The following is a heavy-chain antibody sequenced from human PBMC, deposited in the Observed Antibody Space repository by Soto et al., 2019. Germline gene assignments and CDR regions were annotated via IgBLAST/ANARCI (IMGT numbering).Heavy chain of an antibody. D-gene: IGHD3-3*01. CDR2: ISGSGGST. CDR3: VKDRLSREYDFGSGYCDMRYYYGRDV. CDR1: GFTFSSYA. Sequence: EVQLLESGGGLVQPGGSLRLSCAASGFTFSSYAMSWVRQAPGKGLEWVSAISGSGGSTYYADSVKGRFTISRDNSKNRVYLKMNSLRAGDTAIYYCVKDRLSREYDFGSGYCDMRYYYGRDVWGQGATVTVSS. V-gene: IGHV3-23*01. J-gene: IGHJ6*02.